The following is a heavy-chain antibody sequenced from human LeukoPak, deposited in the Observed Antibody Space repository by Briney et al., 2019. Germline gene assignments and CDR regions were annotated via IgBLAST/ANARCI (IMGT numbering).Heavy chain of an antibody. V-gene: IGHV3-15*01. J-gene: IGHJ4*02. CDR2: IKSKTDGGTT. CDR3: TTATELLLEYHFDY. Sequence: GGSLRLSCKASGLTFSAYAMSWVRQAPGKGLEWVGRIKSKTDGGTTDYAAPVKGRFTISRDDSKNTLYLQMNSLKTEDTAVYYCTTATELLLEYHFDYWGQGTLVTVSS. CDR1: GLTFSAYA. D-gene: IGHD2-15*01.